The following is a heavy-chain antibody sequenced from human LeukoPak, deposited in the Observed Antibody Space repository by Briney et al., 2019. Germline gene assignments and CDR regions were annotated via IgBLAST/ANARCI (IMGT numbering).Heavy chain of an antibody. CDR1: GGSISSYY. Sequence: SETLSLTCTVSGGSISSYYWSWIRQPPGKGLEWIGYIYYSGSTNYNPSLKSRVTISVDTSKNQFFLDLSSVTAADTAVYYCARQDYYYYYMDVWGKGTTVTISS. CDR3: ARQDYYYYYMDV. CDR2: IYYSGST. V-gene: IGHV4-59*08. J-gene: IGHJ6*03.